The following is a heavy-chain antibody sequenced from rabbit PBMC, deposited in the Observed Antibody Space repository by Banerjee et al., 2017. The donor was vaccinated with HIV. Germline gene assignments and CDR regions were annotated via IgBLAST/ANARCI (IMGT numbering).Heavy chain of an antibody. Sequence: QEQLEESGGDLAKPEGSLTLTCTASGFSFNNKNGMCWVRQAPGKGLEWIACINSNTGNTVYASWAKGPFTISKSSSTTVTLQMTSLTAADTATYFCARGGNIAGDGCLLWGPGTLVPS. CDR3: ARGGNIAGDGCLL. V-gene: IGHV1S45*01. CDR1: GFSFNNKNG. CDR2: INSNTGNT. D-gene: IGHD2-1*01. J-gene: IGHJ4*01.